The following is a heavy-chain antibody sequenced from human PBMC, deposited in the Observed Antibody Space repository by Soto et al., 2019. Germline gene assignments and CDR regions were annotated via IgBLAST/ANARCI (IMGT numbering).Heavy chain of an antibody. D-gene: IGHD6-19*01. CDR1: GGSISSYY. CDR2: IYYSGST. CDR3: ARRQPGYSSGWYFDY. V-gene: IGHV4-59*08. Sequence: SETLSLTCTVSGGSISSYYWSWIRQPPGKGLEWIGYIYYSGSTNYNPSLKSRVTISVDTSKNQFSLKLSSVTAADTAVYYCARRQPGYSSGWYFDYWGQGTLVTVSS. J-gene: IGHJ4*02.